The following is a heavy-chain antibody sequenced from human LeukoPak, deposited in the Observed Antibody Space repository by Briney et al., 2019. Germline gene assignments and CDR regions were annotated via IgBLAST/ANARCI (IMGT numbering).Heavy chain of an antibody. D-gene: IGHD1-26*01. CDR2: INNDGSGT. Sequence: GGSLRLSCAASGFTVSSNYMSWVRQAPGKGLVWVSRINNDGSGTTYADSVKGRFTISRDNAKNTLYLQMNSLRGEDTGVYYCARDQDGPGATVDHWGQGTLVTVSS. CDR1: GFTVSSNY. V-gene: IGHV3-74*01. CDR3: ARDQDGPGATVDH. J-gene: IGHJ5*02.